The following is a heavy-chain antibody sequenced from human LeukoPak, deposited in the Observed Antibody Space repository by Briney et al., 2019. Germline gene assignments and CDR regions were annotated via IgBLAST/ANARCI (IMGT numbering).Heavy chain of an antibody. CDR1: GFTFCRYS. V-gene: IGHV3-23*01. CDR2: ISGSGGST. Sequence: GSLRPPCAGSGFTFCRYSMSWVRQAPGEGLGWVSAISGSGGSTYYADSVKGRFTISRDNSKNALYLQMNSLRAEDTAVYYCAKDLWFGELLPNFDYWGQGTLVTVSS. J-gene: IGHJ4*02. CDR3: AKDLWFGELLPNFDY. D-gene: IGHD3-10*01.